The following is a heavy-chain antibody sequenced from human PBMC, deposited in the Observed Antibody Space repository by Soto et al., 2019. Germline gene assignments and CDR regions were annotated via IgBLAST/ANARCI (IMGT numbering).Heavy chain of an antibody. CDR1: GFTFSSYA. Sequence: GGSLRLSCAASGFTFSSYAMSWVRQAPGKGLEWVSTISGSSYSTYYADSVKGRFTISRDNAKNLLFLQMNSLRVEDTAVYYCASPPTNLDYGDDNWFDPWGQGSLVTVSS. V-gene: IGHV3-23*01. CDR2: ISGSSYST. CDR3: ASPPTNLDYGDDNWFDP. J-gene: IGHJ5*02. D-gene: IGHD4-17*01.